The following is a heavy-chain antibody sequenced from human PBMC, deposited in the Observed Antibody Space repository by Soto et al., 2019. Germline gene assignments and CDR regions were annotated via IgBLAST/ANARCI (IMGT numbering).Heavy chain of an antibody. Sequence: TLSLTCSVSGASIKSGDNFWTWIRQRPGKGLEWIGYIYRDGATYYNPSLKSRVSLSVDTSKNEFSLRVTSVTAADTAIYYCARHEYRGFVDRFDYWGRGTLVTVSS. CDR3: ARHEYRGFVDRFDY. J-gene: IGHJ4*02. D-gene: IGHD5-12*01. CDR2: IYRDGAT. V-gene: IGHV4-31*02. CDR1: GASIKSGDNF.